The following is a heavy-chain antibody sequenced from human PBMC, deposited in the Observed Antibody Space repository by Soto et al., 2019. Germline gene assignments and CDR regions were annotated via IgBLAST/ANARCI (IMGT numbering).Heavy chain of an antibody. V-gene: IGHV3-15*07. J-gene: IGHJ4*01. Sequence: KPGGSLRLSCAASGFTSSNAWINWVRQAPGKGLEWVGRIKSKTDGGTTDYAEPVKGRFAISRDDSNNMVYLQMNSLKIEDTAVYYCTTDSYSTIIIVRFDYWGHGTLVTVSS. CDR2: IKSKTDGGTT. CDR1: GFTSSNAW. CDR3: TTDSYSTIIIVRFDY. D-gene: IGHD3-22*01.